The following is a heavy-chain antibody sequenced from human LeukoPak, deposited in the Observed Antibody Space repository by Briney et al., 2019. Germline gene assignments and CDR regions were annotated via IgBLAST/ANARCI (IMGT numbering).Heavy chain of an antibody. V-gene: IGHV3-23*01. CDR1: GFIFSSDA. CDR3: AKEGAHAALNA. D-gene: IGHD1-26*01. CDR2: VSGSGGTT. Sequence: RGGSLRLSCAASGFIFSSDAMNGVRQAPGKGLDWVSGVSGSGGTTVYADSVKGRFTISRDNSKNTLYLQMNSLRAEDTAVYYCAKEGAHAALNAWGQGTLVSVSS. J-gene: IGHJ5*02.